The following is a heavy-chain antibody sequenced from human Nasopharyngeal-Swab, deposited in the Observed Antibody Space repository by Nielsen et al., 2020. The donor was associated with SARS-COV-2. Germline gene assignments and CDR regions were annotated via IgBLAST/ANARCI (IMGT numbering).Heavy chain of an antibody. Sequence: GGSLRLSCVASGYSFRTYGMTWVRQAPGKGLEWVSTISGSGDISGRGGGPYYADSVKGRFTISRDNSKNTLSLQMDSLRAEDTGVYYCAKDLRGPYFFWGQGTLVTVSS. CDR2: ISGSGDISGRGGGP. CDR1: GYSFRTYG. V-gene: IGHV3-23*01. J-gene: IGHJ4*02. CDR3: AKDLRGPYFF. D-gene: IGHD2/OR15-2a*01.